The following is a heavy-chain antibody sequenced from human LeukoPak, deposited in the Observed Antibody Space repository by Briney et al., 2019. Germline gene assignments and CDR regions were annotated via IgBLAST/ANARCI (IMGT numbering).Heavy chain of an antibody. CDR3: ARGHLDTAMANWFDP. CDR1: GGSISSSNW. J-gene: IGHJ5*02. V-gene: IGHV4-4*02. CDR2: IYHSGST. Sequence: SETLSLTCAVSGGSISSSNWWSWVRQPPGKGLEWIGEIYHSGSTNYNPSLKSRVTISVDKSKNQFSLKVSSVTAADTAVYYCARGHLDTAMANWFDPWGQGTLVTVSS. D-gene: IGHD5-18*01.